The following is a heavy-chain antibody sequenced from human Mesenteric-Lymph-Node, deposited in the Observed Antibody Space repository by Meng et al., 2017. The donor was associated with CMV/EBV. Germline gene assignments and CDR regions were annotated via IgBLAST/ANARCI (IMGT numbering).Heavy chain of an antibody. CDR1: GFTFNSYN. CDR2: ISSSSTYI. V-gene: IGHV3-21*04. CDR3: AKGMYRGDY. D-gene: IGHD2-2*01. Sequence: GESLKISCAASGFTFNSYNMNWVRQAPGKGLEWVSFISSSSTYIYYADSVKGRFTISRDNSKNTLYLQMNSLRAEDTAVYYCAKGMYRGDYWGQGTLVTVSS. J-gene: IGHJ4*02.